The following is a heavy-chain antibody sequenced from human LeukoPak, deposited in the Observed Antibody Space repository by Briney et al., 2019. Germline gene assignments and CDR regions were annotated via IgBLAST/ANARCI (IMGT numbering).Heavy chain of an antibody. CDR2: ISGSGGTT. Sequence: GGSLRLSCAASGFTFSSYAMNWVRQAPGKGLEWVSAISGSGGTTYYADSVKGRFTFSRDNSKNTLYLQMNSLRAEDTAVYFCAKGTSSGWYESAFDIWGQGTMVTVSS. CDR1: GFTFSSYA. D-gene: IGHD6-19*01. V-gene: IGHV3-23*01. CDR3: AKGTSSGWYESAFDI. J-gene: IGHJ3*02.